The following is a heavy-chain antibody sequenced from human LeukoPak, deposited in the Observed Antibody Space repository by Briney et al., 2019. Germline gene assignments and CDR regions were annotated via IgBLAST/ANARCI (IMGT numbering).Heavy chain of an antibody. V-gene: IGHV1-18*01. CDR1: GYTFTSYG. Sequence: ASVKVSCKASGYTFTSYGISWVRQAPGQGLEWMGWISAYNGNTNYAQKLQGRVTMTTDTSTSTAYMELRSLRSDDTAVYYYARDIAAAGSHPNWFDPWGQGTLVTVSS. CDR2: ISAYNGNT. CDR3: ARDIAAAGSHPNWFDP. J-gene: IGHJ5*02. D-gene: IGHD6-13*01.